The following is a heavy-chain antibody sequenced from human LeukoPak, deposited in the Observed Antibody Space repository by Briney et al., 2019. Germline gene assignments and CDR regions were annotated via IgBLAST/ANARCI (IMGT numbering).Heavy chain of an antibody. CDR2: IYYRGST. CDR1: GGSMSSYY. CDR3: AANSADYNTLGSSYKV. J-gene: IGHJ4*02. V-gene: IGHV4-59*08. Sequence: PSEALSLTCTVSGGSMSSYYWSWIRQPPGKGLEWIGYIYYRGSTNYNPSLKSRVTISVDTSKNQFSLKLNSVTAADTAVFYCAANSADYNTLGSSYKVWGQGTLVTVSS. D-gene: IGHD3-10*01.